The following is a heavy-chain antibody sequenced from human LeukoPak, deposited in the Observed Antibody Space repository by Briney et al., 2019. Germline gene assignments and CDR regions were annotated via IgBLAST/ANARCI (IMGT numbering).Heavy chain of an antibody. J-gene: IGHJ4*02. CDR2: IRSDGSNK. CDR1: GFTFSSYG. D-gene: IGHD4/OR15-4a*01. Sequence: GGSLRLSCAASGFTFSSYGMHWVRQAPGKGLEWMAFIRSDGSNKYYADSVKGRFTISRDNSKNTLYLQMNSLRAADTAVYYCAKDEWVTNYALDYWGQGTLVTVSS. V-gene: IGHV3-30*02. CDR3: AKDEWVTNYALDY.